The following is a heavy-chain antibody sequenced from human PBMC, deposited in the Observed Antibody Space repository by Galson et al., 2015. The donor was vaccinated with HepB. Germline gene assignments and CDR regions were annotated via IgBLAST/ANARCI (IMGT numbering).Heavy chain of an antibody. D-gene: IGHD1-26*01. V-gene: IGHV3-30*04. CDR2: ISYDGSNK. Sequence: SLRLSCAASGFTFSTYAMHWVRQAPGKGLEWVVVISYDGSNKYYADSVKGRYTISRDNSKNTLYLQMNSLRAEDTALYHCARYFNYDSGRGMDVWGQGTTVTVSS. CDR3: ARYFNYDSGRGMDV. J-gene: IGHJ6*02. CDR1: GFTFSTYA.